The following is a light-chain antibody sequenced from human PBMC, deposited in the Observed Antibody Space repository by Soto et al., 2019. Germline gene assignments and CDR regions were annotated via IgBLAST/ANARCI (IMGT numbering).Light chain of an antibody. CDR3: QQYTNWPPYT. J-gene: IGKJ2*01. V-gene: IGKV3-15*01. Sequence: EIVMTQSPATLSVSPGERVTLSCRASQSVSSDLAWYQQRPGQAPRLLIYCASTRATGIPARFSGSGYRTDFTLTISSLQSEDFAVYTCQQYTNWPPYTFGQGTKVDIK. CDR1: QSVSSD. CDR2: CAS.